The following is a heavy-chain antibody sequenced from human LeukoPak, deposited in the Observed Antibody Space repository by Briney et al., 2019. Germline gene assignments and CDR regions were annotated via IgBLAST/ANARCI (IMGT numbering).Heavy chain of an antibody. Sequence: GGSLRLSCAASGFTLCSYEMNWVRQAPGKGLEWVSYISSSGSTIYYPDSVRGRFTISRDNAKNSLYLQMNSLRAEDTAVYYCAREGSGYNFGYWGQGTLVTVSS. V-gene: IGHV3-48*03. CDR1: GFTLCSYE. D-gene: IGHD5-12*01. CDR3: AREGSGYNFGY. CDR2: ISSSGSTI. J-gene: IGHJ4*02.